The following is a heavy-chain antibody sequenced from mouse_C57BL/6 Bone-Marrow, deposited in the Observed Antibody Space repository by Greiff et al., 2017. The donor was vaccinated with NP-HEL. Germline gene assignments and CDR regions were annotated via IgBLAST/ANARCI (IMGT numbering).Heavy chain of an antibody. CDR1: GYTFTSYW. V-gene: IGHV1-7*01. CDR3: ARPGRGNYYAMDY. CDR2: INPSSGYT. D-gene: IGHD1-1*02. Sequence: VKLMESGAELAKPGASVKLSCKASGYTFTSYWMHWVKQRPGQGLEWIGYINPSSGYTKYNQKFKDKATLTADKSSSTADMQLSSLTYEDSAVYYCARPGRGNYYAMDYWGQGTSVTVSS. J-gene: IGHJ4*01.